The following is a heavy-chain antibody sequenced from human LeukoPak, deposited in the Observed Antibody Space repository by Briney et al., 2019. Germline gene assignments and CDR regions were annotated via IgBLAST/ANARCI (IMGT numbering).Heavy chain of an antibody. Sequence: SETLSLTCAVYGGSFSGYYWSWIRQPPGKGLEWIGEINHSGSTNYNPSLKSRVTISVDTSKNQFSLKLSSVTAADTAVYYCARDLKGTAMVRDNWFDPWGQGTLVTVSS. CDR1: GGSFSGYY. J-gene: IGHJ5*02. CDR2: INHSGST. V-gene: IGHV4-34*01. CDR3: ARDLKGTAMVRDNWFDP. D-gene: IGHD5-18*01.